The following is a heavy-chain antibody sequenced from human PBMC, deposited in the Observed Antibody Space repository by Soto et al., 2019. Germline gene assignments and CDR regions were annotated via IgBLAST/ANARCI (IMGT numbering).Heavy chain of an antibody. CDR1: GGSISSGGYY. CDR2: IYYSGST. J-gene: IGHJ5*02. CDR3: ARLVQLWHKGGGWFDP. Sequence: QVQLQESGPGLVKPSQTLSLTCTVSGGSISSGGYYWSWIRQHPGKGLEWIGYIYYSGSTYYNPSLKSRFTISVDTSKNQFSLKLSSVTAADTAVYYCARLVQLWHKGGGWFDPWGQGTLVTVSS. D-gene: IGHD5-18*01. V-gene: IGHV4-31*03.